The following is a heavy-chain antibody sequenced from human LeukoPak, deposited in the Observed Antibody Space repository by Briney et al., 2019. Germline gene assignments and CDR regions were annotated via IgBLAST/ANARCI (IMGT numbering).Heavy chain of an antibody. Sequence: SETLSLTCTVSGGSLSSDNYYWSWIRQPPGKGLEWIGYIYYSGSTYYNPSLKSRVTISVDTSKNQFSLKLSSVTAADTAVYYCASFIAVAGTGWFDPWGQGTLVTVSS. V-gene: IGHV4-30-4*01. D-gene: IGHD6-19*01. CDR2: IYYSGST. J-gene: IGHJ5*02. CDR3: ASFIAVAGTGWFDP. CDR1: GGSLSSDNYY.